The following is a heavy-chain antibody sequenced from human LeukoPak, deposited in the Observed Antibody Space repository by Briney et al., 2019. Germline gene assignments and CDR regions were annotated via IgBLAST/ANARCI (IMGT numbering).Heavy chain of an antibody. D-gene: IGHD1-14*01. Sequence: SETLSLTCTVSGGSISNSDYYWGWIRQPPGKGLEWIGSVYYSGTTYYNPSLKSRVTISVDTSKNQFSLKLSSVTAADTAVYYCAGPYRYDAFDIWGQGTMVTVSS. CDR3: AGPYRYDAFDI. CDR2: VYYSGTT. V-gene: IGHV4-39*01. J-gene: IGHJ3*02. CDR1: GGSISNSDYY.